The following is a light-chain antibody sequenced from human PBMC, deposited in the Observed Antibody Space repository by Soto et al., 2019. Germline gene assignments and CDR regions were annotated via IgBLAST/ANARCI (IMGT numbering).Light chain of an antibody. CDR3: QQSYSSPQMYT. CDR2: AAS. Sequence: DIQMTQSPSSLSASVGDRFTITCRASQSISSSLNWYQQKPGKAPDLLIYAASNLQSGVPSRFSGSGSGTDFTLTISSLQPEDFATYYCQQSYSSPQMYTFGQGTKLEIK. V-gene: IGKV1-39*01. J-gene: IGKJ2*01. CDR1: QSISSS.